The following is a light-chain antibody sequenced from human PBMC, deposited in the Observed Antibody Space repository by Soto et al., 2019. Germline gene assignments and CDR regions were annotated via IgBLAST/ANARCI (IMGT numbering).Light chain of an antibody. J-gene: IGKJ1*01. Sequence: EIIMTQSPATLSVSPGERATLSCKASQRIGSNLAWYQQKPGQAPRLLIYGASSRATGFPARFSGSGSGTEFTLTISSWQSEDFAVYYCQQYKNWPPWTFGQGTKVEMK. CDR2: GAS. CDR1: QRIGSN. CDR3: QQYKNWPPWT. V-gene: IGKV3-15*01.